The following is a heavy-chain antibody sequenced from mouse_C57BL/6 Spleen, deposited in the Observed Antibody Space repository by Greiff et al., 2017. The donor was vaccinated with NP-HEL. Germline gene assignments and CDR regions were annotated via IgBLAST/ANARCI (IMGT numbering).Heavy chain of an antibody. CDR3: ARGNYDYDDPYAMDY. Sequence: QVQLQQPGAELVKPGASVKMSCKASGYTFTSYWITWVKQRPGQGLEWIGDIYPGSGSTNYNEKFKSKATLTVDTSSSTAYMQLSSLTSEDSAVYYCARGNYDYDDPYAMDYWGQGTSVTVSS. J-gene: IGHJ4*01. CDR1: GYTFTSYW. V-gene: IGHV1-55*01. D-gene: IGHD2-4*01. CDR2: IYPGSGST.